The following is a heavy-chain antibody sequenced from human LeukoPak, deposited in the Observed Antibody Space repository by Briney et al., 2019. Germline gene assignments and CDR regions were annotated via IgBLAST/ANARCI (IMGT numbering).Heavy chain of an antibody. CDR2: IYPGDSDT. CDR1: GGSISSYY. D-gene: IGHD1-26*01. Sequence: ETLSLTCTVSGGSISSYYWSWIRQPAGKGLEWMGIIYPGDSDTRYSPSFQGQVTISADKSISTAYLQWSSLKASDTAMYYCARGLSFIVDYWGQGTLVTVSS. CDR3: ARGLSFIVDY. V-gene: IGHV5-51*01. J-gene: IGHJ4*02.